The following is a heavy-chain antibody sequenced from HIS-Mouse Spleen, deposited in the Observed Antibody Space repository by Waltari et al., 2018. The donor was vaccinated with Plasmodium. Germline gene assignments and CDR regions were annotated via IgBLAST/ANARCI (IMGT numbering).Heavy chain of an antibody. CDR1: GGSISSSSYY. V-gene: IGHV4-39*01. CDR3: ARQLAYYDFWSGYSRGYYFDY. J-gene: IGHJ4*02. CDR2: IYYSGST. Sequence: QLQLQESGPGLVKPSETLSLTCTVSGGSISSSSYYWGWIRQPPGKGLEWIGRIYYSGSTDYHPSRESRVTISVDTSKNQFTLKLSSVTAADTAVYYCARQLAYYDFWSGYSRGYYFDYWGQGTLVTVSS. D-gene: IGHD3-3*01.